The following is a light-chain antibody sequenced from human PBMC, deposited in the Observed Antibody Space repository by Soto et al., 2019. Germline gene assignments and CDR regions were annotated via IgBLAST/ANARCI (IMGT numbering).Light chain of an antibody. J-gene: IGLJ1*01. V-gene: IGLV2-14*01. CDR2: EVS. CDR1: SGDVGVYKF. CDR3: GSYTGTIYV. Sequence: QSDRAQPASVSLSPGQSITMSCTGTSGDVGVYKFVSWYQQHPGKAPKLIIYEVSNRPSGVSSRFSGSMSGNTASLTISGLQAEDEADYYCGSYTGTIYVFGTGTKVTVL.